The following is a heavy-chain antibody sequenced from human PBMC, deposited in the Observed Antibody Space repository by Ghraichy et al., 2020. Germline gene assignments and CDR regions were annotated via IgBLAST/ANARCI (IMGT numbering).Heavy chain of an antibody. CDR2: IYSGGST. Sequence: GGSLRLSCAASGFTVSSNYMSWVRQAPGKGLEWVSVIYSGGSTYYADSVKGRFTISRHNSKNTLYLQMNSLRAEDTAVYYCARVATGYCSGGSCYPTGDNDAFDIWGQGTMVTVSS. V-gene: IGHV3-53*04. J-gene: IGHJ3*02. CDR3: ARVATGYCSGGSCYPTGDNDAFDI. D-gene: IGHD2-15*01. CDR1: GFTVSSNY.